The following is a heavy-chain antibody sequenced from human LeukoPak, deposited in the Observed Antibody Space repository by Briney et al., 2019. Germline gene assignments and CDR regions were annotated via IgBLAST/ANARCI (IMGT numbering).Heavy chain of an antibody. CDR3: AKGSLSYCRGRCYYFDY. J-gene: IGHJ4*02. D-gene: IGHD2-15*01. V-gene: IGHV3-23*01. CDR2: ISGSDGGT. Sequence: PGGSLRLSCAASGFTFSSYAMSWVRQAPGKGLEWVSGISGSDGGTYNADSVKGRFTISRDNSKNTLYLQMNSLRAEDAAVYYCAKGSLSYCRGRCYYFDYWGQGTLVTVSS. CDR1: GFTFSSYA.